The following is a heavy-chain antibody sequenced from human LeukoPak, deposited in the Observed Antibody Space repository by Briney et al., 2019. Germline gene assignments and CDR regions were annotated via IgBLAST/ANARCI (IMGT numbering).Heavy chain of an antibody. CDR2: ISSSGSTI. V-gene: IGHV3-11*01. D-gene: IGHD2-15*01. Sequence: GGSLRLSCAASGFTFSDYYMSWIRQAPGKGLEWVSYISSSGSTIYYADSVKGRFTISRDNAKNSLYLQMNSLRAEDTAVYYCARDRRVVVVAATSYYYYGMDVWGQGTTVTVSS. CDR3: ARDRRVVVVAATSYYYYGMDV. J-gene: IGHJ6*02. CDR1: GFTFSDYY.